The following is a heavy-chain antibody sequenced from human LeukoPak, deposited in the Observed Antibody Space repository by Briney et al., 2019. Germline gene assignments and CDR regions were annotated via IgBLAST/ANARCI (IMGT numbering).Heavy chain of an antibody. CDR1: GFTFSSYE. D-gene: IGHD1-1*01. CDR2: ISSSATFM. CDR3: ARVGGTSPQSDY. J-gene: IGHJ4*02. V-gene: IGHV3-21*01. Sequence: GGSLRLSCAASGFTFSSYEMNWVRQAPGKGLEWVSSISSSATFMYHADSVKGRFTISRDNAKNSLYLQMNSLRAEDTAVYYCARVGGTSPQSDYWGQGTLVTVSS.